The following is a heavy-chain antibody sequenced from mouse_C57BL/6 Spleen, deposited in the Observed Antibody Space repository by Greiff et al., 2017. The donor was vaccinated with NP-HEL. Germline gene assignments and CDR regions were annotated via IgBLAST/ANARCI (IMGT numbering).Heavy chain of an antibody. V-gene: IGHV1-76*01. CDR1: GYTFTDYY. CDR3: ARERDGSHGAFAY. Sequence: QVQLQQSGAELVRPGASVKLSCKASGYTFTDYYINWVKQRPGQGLEWIARIYPGSGNTYYNEKFKGKATLTAEKSSSTAYMQRSSLTSEDSAVYFGARERDGSHGAFAYWGQGTLVTVSA. D-gene: IGHD2-3*01. J-gene: IGHJ3*01. CDR2: IYPGSGNT.